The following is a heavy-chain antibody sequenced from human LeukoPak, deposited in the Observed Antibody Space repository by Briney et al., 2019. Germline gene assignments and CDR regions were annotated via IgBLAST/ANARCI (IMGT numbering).Heavy chain of an antibody. D-gene: IGHD6-19*01. CDR1: GGTFSSYA. CDR2: IIPIFGTA. Sequence: SVKVSCKASGGTFSSYAISWVRRAPGQGLEWMGRIIPIFGTANYAQKFQGRVTITTDESTSTAYMELSSLRSEDTAVYYCARGPAVAGTGGDYWGQGTLVTVSS. CDR3: ARGPAVAGTGGDY. V-gene: IGHV1-69*05. J-gene: IGHJ4*02.